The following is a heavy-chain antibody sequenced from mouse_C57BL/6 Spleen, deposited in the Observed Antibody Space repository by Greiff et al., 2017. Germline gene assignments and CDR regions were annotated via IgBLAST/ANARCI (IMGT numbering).Heavy chain of an antibody. CDR3: ARGGRTGTWYFDV. V-gene: IGHV5-4*03. CDR2: ISDGGSYT. CDR1: GFTFSSYA. J-gene: IGHJ1*03. Sequence: EVKLVESGGGLVKPGGSLKLSCAASGFTFSSYAMSWVRQTPEKRLEWVATISDGGSYTYYPANVKGRFTISRDNAKNNLYLQMSHLKSEDTAMYYCARGGRTGTWYFDVWGTGTTVTVSS. D-gene: IGHD4-1*01.